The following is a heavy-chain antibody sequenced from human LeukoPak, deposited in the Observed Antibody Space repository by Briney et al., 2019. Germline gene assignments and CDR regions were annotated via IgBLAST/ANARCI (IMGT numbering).Heavy chain of an antibody. CDR1: GYSFTSYW. CDR3: ARLVGYYGSGSAFNWFDP. CDR2: IYPGDSDT. V-gene: IGHV5-51*01. D-gene: IGHD3-10*01. J-gene: IGHJ5*02. Sequence: GESLKTSCKGSGYSFTSYWIGWVRQMPGKGLEWMGIIYPGDSDTRYRPSFQGQVTISADKSISTAYLQWSSLKASDTAMYYCARLVGYYGSGSAFNWFDPWGQGTLVTVSS.